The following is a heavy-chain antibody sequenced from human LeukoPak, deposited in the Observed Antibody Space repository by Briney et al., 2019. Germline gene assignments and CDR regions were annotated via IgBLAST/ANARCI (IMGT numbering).Heavy chain of an antibody. J-gene: IGHJ4*02. Sequence: GGSLRLSCAAAGFTFSSNAMSWVRQAPGKGLEWVSGISGSGGSTYYADSVKGRFTISRDNSKNTLYLQMNSLRAEDTAVYYRAKDLNYDVWSGYYGYFDYWGQGTLVTVSS. CDR1: GFTFSSNA. CDR2: ISGSGGST. CDR3: AKDLNYDVWSGYYGYFDY. V-gene: IGHV3-23*01. D-gene: IGHD3-3*01.